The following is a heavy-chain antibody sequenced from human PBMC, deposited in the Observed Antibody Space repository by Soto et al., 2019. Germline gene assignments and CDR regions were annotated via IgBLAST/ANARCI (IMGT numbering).Heavy chain of an antibody. D-gene: IGHD2-2*01. CDR1: GYTFTSYG. J-gene: IGHJ6*02. V-gene: IGHV1-2*04. CDR3: ARGLEYAGMDV. CDR2: INPNSGGT. Sequence: ASVKVSCKASGYTFTSYGISWVRQAPGQGLEWMGWINPNSGGTNYAQKFQGWVTMTRDTSISTAYMELSRLRSDDTAVYYCARGLEYAGMDVWGQGTTVTVSS.